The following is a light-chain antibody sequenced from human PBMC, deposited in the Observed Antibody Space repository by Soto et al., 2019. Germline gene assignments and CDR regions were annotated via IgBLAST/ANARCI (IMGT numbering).Light chain of an antibody. CDR2: NVS. V-gene: IGLV2-14*01. J-gene: IGLJ2*01. CDR1: ISDVGGYNY. Sequence: QSALTQPASVSGSPGQSITISCTGTISDVGGYNYVSWYQQHPGKAPKVMIYNVSNRPSGVSNRFSGSKSGNTASLTISGLQAEDEADYYCSSYARSSTHVIFGGGTQLTVL. CDR3: SSYARSSTHVI.